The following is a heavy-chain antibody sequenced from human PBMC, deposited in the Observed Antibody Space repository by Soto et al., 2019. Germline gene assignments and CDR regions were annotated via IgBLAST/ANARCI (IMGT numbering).Heavy chain of an antibody. CDR1: GYTFTSYA. V-gene: IGHV1-3*01. J-gene: IGHJ6*02. Sequence: ASVKVSCKASGYTFTSYAIHWVRQAPGQRLEWMGWINAGNGNTKYSQKFQGRVTITRDTSVSTAYMELSRLRSDDTAVYYCARGQYSSGWYYYYGIDVWGQGTKLTV. CDR2: INAGNGNT. D-gene: IGHD6-19*01. CDR3: ARGQYSSGWYYYYGIDV.